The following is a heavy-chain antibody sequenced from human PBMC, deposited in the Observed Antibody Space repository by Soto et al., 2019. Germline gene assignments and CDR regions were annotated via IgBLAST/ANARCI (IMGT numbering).Heavy chain of an antibody. V-gene: IGHV1-18*01. Sequence: QVHLVQSGAEVKKPGASVKVSCKASGYTFTNYDINWVRQAPGQGLEWMGWISTYTGNTNYAQQLQGRVTLTTDTSTSRAYMELRSLRSDDTAVDYCARGYYYGSGRATPGGMDGWGQGTTVTVSS. CDR1: GYTFTNYD. CDR2: ISTYTGNT. D-gene: IGHD3-10*01. J-gene: IGHJ6*02. CDR3: ARGYYYGSGRATPGGMDG.